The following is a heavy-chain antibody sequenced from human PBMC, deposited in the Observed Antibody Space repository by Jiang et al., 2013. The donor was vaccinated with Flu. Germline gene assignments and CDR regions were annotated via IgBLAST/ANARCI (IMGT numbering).Heavy chain of an antibody. J-gene: IGHJ6*02. V-gene: IGHV3-21*01. D-gene: IGHD6-6*01. Sequence: ISSSSSYIYYADSVKGRFTISRDNAKNSLYLQMNSLRAEDTAVYYCARDWGSSSPSDDYYYGMDVWGQGTTVTVSS. CDR3: ARDWGSSSPSDDYYYGMDV. CDR2: ISSSSSYI.